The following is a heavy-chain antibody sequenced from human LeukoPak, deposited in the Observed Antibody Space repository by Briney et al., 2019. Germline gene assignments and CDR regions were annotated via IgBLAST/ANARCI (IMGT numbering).Heavy chain of an antibody. D-gene: IGHD7-27*01. CDR1: GGSFSGYY. J-gene: IGHJ2*01. CDR2: INHSGST. CDR3: ASLTGDRGWYFDL. V-gene: IGHV4-34*01. Sequence: PSETLSLTCAVYGGSFSGYYWSWIRQPPGKGLEWIGDINHSGSTNYNPSLKSRVTISVDTSKNQFSLKLSSVTAADTAVYYCASLTGDRGWYFDLWGRGTLVTVSS.